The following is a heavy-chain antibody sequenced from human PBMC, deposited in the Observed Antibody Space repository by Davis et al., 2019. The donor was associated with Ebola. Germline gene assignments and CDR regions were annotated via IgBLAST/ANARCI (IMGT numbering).Heavy chain of an antibody. D-gene: IGHD6-6*01. V-gene: IGHV3-69-1*01. Sequence: GESLKISCAASGFTFSDYPMNWVRQAPGKGLEWISHIRGDGAISYADSVKGRLTISRDNAKNSLFLQMNSLRAEDTAVYYCARSSIAARPGYYYGMDVWGQGTTVTVSS. CDR2: IRGDGAI. J-gene: IGHJ6*02. CDR3: ARSSIAARPGYYYGMDV. CDR1: GFTFSDYP.